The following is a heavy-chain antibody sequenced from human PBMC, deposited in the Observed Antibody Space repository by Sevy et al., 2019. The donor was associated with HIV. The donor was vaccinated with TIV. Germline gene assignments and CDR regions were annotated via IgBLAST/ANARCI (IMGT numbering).Heavy chain of an antibody. CDR3: AKDRRDGYTYDAFDI. CDR1: GFTFSSYA. CDR2: ISGSGGST. V-gene: IGHV3-23*01. Sequence: GGSLRLSCAASGFTFSSYAMSWVRQAPGKGLEWVSAISGSGGSTYYADPVKGRFTISRDNSKNTLYLQMNSLRAEDTAVYYCAKDRRDGYTYDAFDIWGQGTMVTVSS. D-gene: IGHD5-12*01. J-gene: IGHJ3*02.